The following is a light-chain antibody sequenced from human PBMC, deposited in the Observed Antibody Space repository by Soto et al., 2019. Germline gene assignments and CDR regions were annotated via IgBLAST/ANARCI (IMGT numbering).Light chain of an antibody. CDR1: SSNIGAGGD. J-gene: IGLJ1*01. CDR3: QSYDSGLSIAI. CDR2: VNG. Sequence: QSVLTQPPSVSGAPGQRVTISCTGSSSNIGAGGDVHWYQQLLGTAPKLLIYVNGNRPSGVPDRFSGFRSGTSASLVITGLQAEDEADYYCQSYDSGLSIAIFGTGTKLTVL. V-gene: IGLV1-40*01.